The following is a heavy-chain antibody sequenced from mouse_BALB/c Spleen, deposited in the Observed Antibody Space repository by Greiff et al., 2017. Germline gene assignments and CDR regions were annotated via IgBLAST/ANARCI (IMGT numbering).Heavy chain of an antibody. J-gene: IGHJ3*01. CDR1: GFTFSSYA. D-gene: IGHD2-3*01. CDR3: ARGRGDGYYEGFAY. CDR2: ISSGGST. Sequence: EVQLQESGGGLVKPGGSLKLSCAASGFTFSSYAMSWVRQTPEKRLEWVASISSGGSTYYPDSVKGRFTISRDNARNILYLQMSSLRSEDTAMYYCARGRGDGYYEGFAYWGQGTLVTVSA. V-gene: IGHV5-6-5*01.